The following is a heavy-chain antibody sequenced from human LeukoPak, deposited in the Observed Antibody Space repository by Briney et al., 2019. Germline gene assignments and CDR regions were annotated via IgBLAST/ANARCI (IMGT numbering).Heavy chain of an antibody. D-gene: IGHD3-10*01. CDR2: ISPNSGDT. CDR3: AKDARSGSYDNVGWFDP. V-gene: IGHV1-2*02. J-gene: IGHJ5*02. Sequence: ASVKVSCKASGYTFTAYYMHWVRQAPGQGLEWMGWISPNSGDTNYAQKFQGRVTMTRDTSITTVYMELSGLRSDDTAVYYCAKDARSGSYDNVGWFDPWGKGTLVTVSS. CDR1: GYTFTAYY.